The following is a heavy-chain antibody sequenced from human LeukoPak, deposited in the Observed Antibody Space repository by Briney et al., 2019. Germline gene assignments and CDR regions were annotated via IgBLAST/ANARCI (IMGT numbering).Heavy chain of an antibody. D-gene: IGHD6-13*01. Sequence: HEASVKVSCKASGGTFSSYAISWVRQAPGQGLEWMGGIIPIFGTANYAQKFQGRVTITADKSTSTAYMELSSLRSEDTAVYYCAREATRYSSSWYYFDYWGQRTLVTVSS. CDR3: AREATRYSSSWYYFDY. V-gene: IGHV1-69*06. CDR1: GGTFSSYA. CDR2: IIPIFGTA. J-gene: IGHJ4*02.